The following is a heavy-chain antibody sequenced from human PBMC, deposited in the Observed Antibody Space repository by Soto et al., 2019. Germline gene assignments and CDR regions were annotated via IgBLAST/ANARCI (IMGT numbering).Heavy chain of an antibody. J-gene: IGHJ4*02. Sequence: QVYLVQSGAEVKKPGSSVKISCKASGGIFSSNTINWVRQAAGQGLEWMGGIIPLFGTANYAEKFQGRVTLTADKSTKTEYMELTRLRSEDTAVYYCASKAACGGDCYAFDSWGQGTLVTVSS. D-gene: IGHD2-21*02. V-gene: IGHV1-69*06. CDR1: GGIFSSNT. CDR3: ASKAACGGDCYAFDS. CDR2: IIPLFGTA.